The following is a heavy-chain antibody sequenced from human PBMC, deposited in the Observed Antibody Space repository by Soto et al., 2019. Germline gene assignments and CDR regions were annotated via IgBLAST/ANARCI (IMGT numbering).Heavy chain of an antibody. CDR2: ITASGGRT. D-gene: IGHD1-26*01. J-gene: IGHJ5*02. CDR1: GFTFSSYA. V-gene: IGHV3-23*01. CDR3: AKNQGVELVPLATVDWFDP. Sequence: GGSLRLSCAASGFTFSSYAMSWVRQAPGKGLKWVSSITASGGRTYYADSVKGRFTISRDNSKSTVYLELNNLSAEDTAVYHCAKNQGVELVPLATVDWFDPWGQGSVVTVSS.